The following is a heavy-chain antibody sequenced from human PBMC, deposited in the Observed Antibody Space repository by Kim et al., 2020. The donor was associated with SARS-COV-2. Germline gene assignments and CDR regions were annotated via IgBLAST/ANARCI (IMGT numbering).Heavy chain of an antibody. D-gene: IGHD3-9*01. CDR1: GFTFSSYG. CDR2: IWYDGSNK. V-gene: IGHV3-33*01. CDR3: ARAPNYDILTGYPDDAFDI. J-gene: IGHJ3*02. Sequence: GGSLRLSCAASGFTFSSYGMHWVRQAPGKGLEWVAVIWYDGSNKYYADSVKGRFTISRDNSKNTLYLQMNSLRAEDTAVYYCARAPNYDILTGYPDDAFDIWGQGTMVTVSS.